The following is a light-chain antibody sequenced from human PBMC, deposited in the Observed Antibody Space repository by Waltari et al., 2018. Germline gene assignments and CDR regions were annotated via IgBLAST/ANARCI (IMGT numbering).Light chain of an antibody. CDR1: QSVSSSY. CDR3: QQRSNWPPWT. V-gene: IGKV3D-20*02. J-gene: IGKJ1*01. Sequence: ENVLTQSPGTLSLSPGERATLSCRASQSVSSSYLAWYQQKPGQAPRLLIYGASTRSTGIPDRFSGSGTGTDFTLTISRLEPEDFAVYCCQQRSNWPPWTFGQGTKVEIK. CDR2: GAS.